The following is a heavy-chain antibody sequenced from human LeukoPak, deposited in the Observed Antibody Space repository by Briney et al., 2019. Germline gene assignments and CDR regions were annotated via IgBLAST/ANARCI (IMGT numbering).Heavy chain of an antibody. CDR2: IHSRGTT. Sequence: PSETLSLTCSVSGVSITSYYWNWIRQSPGKGLEWLGNIHSRGTTNYNPSLKSRVTLSLDTSKSQFALKVTSVTAADTAVYYCARSIVGAPTDAFDIWGQGTMVTVSS. V-gene: IGHV4-59*13. CDR1: GVSITSYY. D-gene: IGHD1-26*01. J-gene: IGHJ3*02. CDR3: ARSIVGAPTDAFDI.